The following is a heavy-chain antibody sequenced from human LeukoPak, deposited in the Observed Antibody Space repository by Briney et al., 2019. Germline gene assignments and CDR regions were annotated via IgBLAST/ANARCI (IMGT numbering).Heavy chain of an antibody. CDR2: ISIGGSTT. CDR3: AKGFSGSYSIFDC. Sequence: QPGESLILSCTASGFTLTTYAVSWVRQAPGKGLEWVSTISIGGSTTFYADSVKGRFTISRDSSKNTLYLQMNSLKAEDTAIYYCAKGFSGSYSIFDCWGQGTLVTVSS. J-gene: IGHJ4*02. CDR1: GFTLTTYA. D-gene: IGHD1-26*01. V-gene: IGHV3-23*01.